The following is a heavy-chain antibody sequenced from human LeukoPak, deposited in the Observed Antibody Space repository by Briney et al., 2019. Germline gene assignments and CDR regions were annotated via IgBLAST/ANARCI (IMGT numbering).Heavy chain of an antibody. CDR2: VWYDGRNK. CDR1: GFTLSNYG. Sequence: GRSLRLSCAASGFTLSNYGMPWVRQAPGKGLEWVAVVWYDGRNKYYADSVKGRFTISRDNSKNTMYLQMNSLRAEDTAVYYCARADTAMINQVSYFDYWGQGTLVTVSS. D-gene: IGHD5-18*01. CDR3: ARADTAMINQVSYFDY. V-gene: IGHV3-33*01. J-gene: IGHJ4*02.